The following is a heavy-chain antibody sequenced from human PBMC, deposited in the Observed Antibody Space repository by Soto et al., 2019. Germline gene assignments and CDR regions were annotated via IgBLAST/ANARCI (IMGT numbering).Heavy chain of an antibody. CDR2: INGDGSST. J-gene: IGHJ4*02. V-gene: IGHV3-74*01. CDR3: ARANYYDGSGYYHDY. Sequence: HPGGSLRLSCEASRFTFSNYWMHWVRQAPGKGLMWVSRINGDGSSTIYADSVRGRFTLSRDNTKNTLYLQMNSLRAEDTAIYYCARANYYDGSGYYHDYWGQGTLVTVSS. D-gene: IGHD3-22*01. CDR1: RFTFSNYW.